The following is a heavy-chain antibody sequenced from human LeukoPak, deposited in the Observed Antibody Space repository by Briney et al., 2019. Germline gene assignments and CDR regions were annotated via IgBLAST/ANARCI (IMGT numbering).Heavy chain of an antibody. Sequence: SQNLSLTCAISGDSVSSNSAAWNWLRQSPSRGLEWLGRTYYRSKWYNDYAVSVKSRITISPDTSKNQFSLQLNSVTPEDTAVYYCARDRHSGSPPVDWFDPWGQGTLVTVSS. J-gene: IGHJ5*02. CDR3: ARDRHSGSPPVDWFDP. CDR2: TYYRSKWYN. V-gene: IGHV6-1*01. CDR1: GDSVSSNSAA. D-gene: IGHD1-26*01.